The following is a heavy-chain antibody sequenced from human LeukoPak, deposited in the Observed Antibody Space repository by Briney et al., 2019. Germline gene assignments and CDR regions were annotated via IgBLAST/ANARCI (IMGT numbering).Heavy chain of an antibody. Sequence: GGSLRLSCAVSGFTLSLYGMNWVGQAPGKGLEWVSGISDSGGSTYYADSVKGRCTISRDNSKNTVSLQMNNLRAEDTAVYFCARHDSFIPYWGQGTLVAVSS. D-gene: IGHD3-16*02. CDR3: ARHDSFIPY. CDR1: GFTLSLYG. V-gene: IGHV3-23*01. CDR2: ISDSGGST. J-gene: IGHJ4*02.